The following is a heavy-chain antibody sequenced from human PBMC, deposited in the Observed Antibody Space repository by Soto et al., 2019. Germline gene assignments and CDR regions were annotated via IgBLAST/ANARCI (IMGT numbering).Heavy chain of an antibody. J-gene: IGHJ4*02. CDR3: AGAGVGAMDY. Sequence: QVQLVESGGGVVQPGRSLRLSCAASGFTFSSYGMHWVRQAPGKGLEWVAVIWYDGSNKYYADSVKGRFTISRDNSQNTVYRQMSGLRAEGTAVYYCAGAGVGAMDYWGQGPLVTVSS. CDR2: IWYDGSNK. V-gene: IGHV3-33*01. D-gene: IGHD3-16*01. CDR1: GFTFSSYG.